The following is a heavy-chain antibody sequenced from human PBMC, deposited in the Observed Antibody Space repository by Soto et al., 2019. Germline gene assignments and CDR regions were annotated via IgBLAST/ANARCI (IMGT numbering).Heavy chain of an antibody. V-gene: IGHV3-33*01. CDR1: GFTFSSYG. CDR3: ARGATIFGGPYYYMDV. J-gene: IGHJ6*03. Sequence: GGSLRLSCAASGFTFSSYGMHWVRQAPGKGLEWVAVIWYDGSNKYYADSVKGRFTISRDNSKNTLYLQMNSLRAEDTAVYYCARGATIFGGPYYYMDVWGKGTTVTVSS. CDR2: IWYDGSNK. D-gene: IGHD3-3*01.